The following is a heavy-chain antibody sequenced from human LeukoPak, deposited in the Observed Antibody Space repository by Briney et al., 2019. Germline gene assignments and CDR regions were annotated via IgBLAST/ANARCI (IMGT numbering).Heavy chain of an antibody. CDR2: IYYSGST. J-gene: IGHJ4*02. Sequence: SETLPLTCTVSGGSISSYYWSWIRQPPGKGLEWIGYIYYSGSTNYNPSLKSRVTISVDTSKNQFSLKLSSVTAADTAVYYCARTYCSSTSCYNVDYWGQGTLVTVSS. D-gene: IGHD2-2*02. CDR3: ARTYCSSTSCYNVDY. V-gene: IGHV4-59*01. CDR1: GGSISSYY.